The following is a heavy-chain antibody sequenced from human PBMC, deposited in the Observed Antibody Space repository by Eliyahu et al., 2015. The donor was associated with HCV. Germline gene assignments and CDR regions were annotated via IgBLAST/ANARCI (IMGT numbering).Heavy chain of an antibody. Sequence: QVQLQQSGPGLVKPSQTLSLTCAISGDSVSSNXAAWNWXRQSPSRGLEWLGRTYYRSKWYNDYAVSEKSRITINPDTSKNQFSLQLNSVTPEDTAVYYCARGGTIDYYNWNYVWFDPWGQGTLVTVSS. D-gene: IGHD1-7*01. CDR2: TYYRSKWYN. J-gene: IGHJ5*02. CDR1: GDSVSSNXAA. V-gene: IGHV6-1*01. CDR3: ARGGTIDYYNWNYVWFDP.